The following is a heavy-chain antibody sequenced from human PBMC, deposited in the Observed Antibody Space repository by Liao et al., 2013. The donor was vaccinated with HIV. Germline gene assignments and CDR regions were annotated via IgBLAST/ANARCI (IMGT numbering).Heavy chain of an antibody. CDR1: GDLIRRDNYY. V-gene: IGHV4-61*02. CDR3: ARGTIFGPDY. Sequence: QVRLQESGPGLVKPSQTLSLTCTVSGDLIRRDNYYWTWIRQPAGTGLEWIGRIYTSGSTNYNPSLKSRVTMSVDTSKNQFSLKLSSVTAADTAVYYCARGTIFGPDYWGQGTLVTVSS. J-gene: IGHJ4*02. D-gene: IGHD3-3*01. CDR2: IYTSGST.